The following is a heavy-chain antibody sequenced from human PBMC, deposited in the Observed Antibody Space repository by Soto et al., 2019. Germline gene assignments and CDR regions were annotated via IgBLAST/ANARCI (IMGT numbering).Heavy chain of an antibody. CDR3: ARGETQQQRDY. V-gene: IGHV4-4*02. J-gene: IGHJ4*02. CDR2: IYHSGST. Sequence: QVQLQESGPGLVKPSGTLSLTCAVSGDSISSDKWWSWVRQPPGKGLEWIGEIYHSGSTKYNPSLKSRVIISVDKSKNHFSLNLISVTDADTAVYYCARGETQQQRDYWGQGTLVTVSS. D-gene: IGHD6-13*01. CDR1: GDSISSDKW.